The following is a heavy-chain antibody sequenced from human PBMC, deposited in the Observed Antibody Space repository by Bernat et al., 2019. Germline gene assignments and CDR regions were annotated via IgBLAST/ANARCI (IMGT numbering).Heavy chain of an antibody. CDR3: ARVISRADYSSSSAYYYYYGMDV. CDR1: GGTFSSYA. Sequence: QVQLVQSGAEVKKPGSSVKVSCKASGGTFSSYAISWVRQAPGQGLEWMGRIIPILGIANYAQKFQGRVTITADKSTSTAYMELSSLRSEDTAVYYCARVISRADYSSSSAYYYYYGMDVWGQGTTVTVSS. J-gene: IGHJ6*02. V-gene: IGHV1-69*04. CDR2: IIPILGIA. D-gene: IGHD6-6*01.